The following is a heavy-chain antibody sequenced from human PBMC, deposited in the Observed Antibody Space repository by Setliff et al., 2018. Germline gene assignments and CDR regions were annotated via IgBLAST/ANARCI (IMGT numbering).Heavy chain of an antibody. D-gene: IGHD3-22*01. V-gene: IGHV1-18*01. CDR2: INNYNTNT. CDR1: GYTFTNYG. J-gene: IGHJ4*02. Sequence: ASVMVSCKASGYTFTNYGITWVRQAPGQGLEWMGWINNYNTNTKYAQKLQGRVTMTTDTSTSTAYMELGSLRSDDTAVYYCARINFYVSSGYYYAPELWGQGTLVTAPQ. CDR3: ARINFYVSSGYYYAPEL.